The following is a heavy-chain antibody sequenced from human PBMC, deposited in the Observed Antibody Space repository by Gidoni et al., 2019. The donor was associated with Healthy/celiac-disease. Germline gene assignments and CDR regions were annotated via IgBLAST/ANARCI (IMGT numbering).Heavy chain of an antibody. CDR1: GGSISSYY. J-gene: IGHJ4*02. V-gene: IGHV4-59*01. Sequence: QVQLQESGPGLVKPSETLSLTCTVSGGSISSYYWSWIRQPPGKGLEWIGYIYYSGSTNYNPSLKSRVTISVDTSKNQFSLKLSSVTAADTAVYYCARVERSGPYCSGGSCHVFDYWGQGTLVTVSS. CDR3: ARVERSGPYCSGGSCHVFDY. CDR2: IYYSGST. D-gene: IGHD2-15*01.